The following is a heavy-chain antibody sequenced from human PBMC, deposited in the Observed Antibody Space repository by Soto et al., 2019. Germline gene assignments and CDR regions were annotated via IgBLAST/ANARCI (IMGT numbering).Heavy chain of an antibody. CDR2: IYPGDSDT. V-gene: IGHV5-51*01. D-gene: IGHD4-17*01. Sequence: PXXSLKISCKGSGYSFSDYWIDWVRQMPGKGLEWMGIIYPGDSDTAYSPSFQGQVTISADKSITTVYLQWSSLKASDTAMYYCVRRSGYGDYAYWGQGTLVTVSS. J-gene: IGHJ4*02. CDR1: GYSFSDYW. CDR3: VRRSGYGDYAY.